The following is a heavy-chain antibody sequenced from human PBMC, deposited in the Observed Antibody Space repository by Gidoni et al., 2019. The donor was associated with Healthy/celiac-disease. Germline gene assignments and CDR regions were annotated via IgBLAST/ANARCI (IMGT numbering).Heavy chain of an antibody. V-gene: IGHV3-15*01. Sequence: EVQLVESGGGLVKPGGSLRLSCAASGFNFSNAWMSWVRQAPGKGLEWVGRIKSKTDGGTTDYAAPVKGRFTISRDDSKNTLYLQMNSLKTEDTAVYYCTTGTYYYDSSGLYWGQGTLVTVSS. D-gene: IGHD3-22*01. CDR2: IKSKTDGGTT. CDR1: GFNFSNAW. J-gene: IGHJ4*02. CDR3: TTGTYYYDSSGLY.